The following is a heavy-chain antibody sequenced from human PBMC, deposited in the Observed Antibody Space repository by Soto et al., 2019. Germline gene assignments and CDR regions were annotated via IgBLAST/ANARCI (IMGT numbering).Heavy chain of an antibody. CDR2: MNPNGGHT. CDR3: ARNPAGSGTCDY. D-gene: IGHD1-26*01. J-gene: IGHJ4*02. CDR1: GYTFTSYD. V-gene: IGHV1-8*01. Sequence: QVQLVQSGAEVKKPGASVLVSCKASGYTFTSYDFNWVRKAPGQGLEGVGWMNPNGGHTGYAQKLQGTVTLTRDASISTAYMELRSLTSDDTAIYFCARNPAGSGTCDYWGQGTLVTVSS.